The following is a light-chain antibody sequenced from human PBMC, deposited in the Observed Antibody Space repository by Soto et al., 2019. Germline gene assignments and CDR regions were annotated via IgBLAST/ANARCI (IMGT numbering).Light chain of an antibody. CDR3: SSYTSSNTLV. J-gene: IGLJ3*02. Sequence: QSALTQPASVSGSPGQSITISCTGTSSDVGGYNFVSWYQQHPSKAPKLMIYEVNKRPSGVSNRFSGSKSANTASLTISGLQAEDEADYYCSSYTSSNTLVFGGGTKVTVL. CDR2: EVN. V-gene: IGLV2-14*01. CDR1: SSDVGGYNF.